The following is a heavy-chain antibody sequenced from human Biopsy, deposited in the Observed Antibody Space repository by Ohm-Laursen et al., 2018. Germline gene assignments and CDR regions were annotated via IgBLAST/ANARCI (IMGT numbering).Heavy chain of an antibody. Sequence: SLRLSCTASGVTLSGYGMNWVRQAPGKGLEWVSSISASSSYIYYADSVKGRFTVSRDNTKNTLYLQMNSLRAADTAIYYCASDLNGDPSAFDYWGQGTPVTVSS. J-gene: IGHJ4*02. CDR2: ISASSSYI. D-gene: IGHD4-17*01. V-gene: IGHV3-21*06. CDR1: GVTLSGYG. CDR3: ASDLNGDPSAFDY.